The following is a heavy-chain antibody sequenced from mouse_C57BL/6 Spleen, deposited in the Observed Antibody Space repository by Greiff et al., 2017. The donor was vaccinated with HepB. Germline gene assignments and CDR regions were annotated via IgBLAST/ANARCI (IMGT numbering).Heavy chain of an antibody. CDR1: GFNIKDDY. D-gene: IGHD2-3*01. CDR3: TTPLDGREFAY. V-gene: IGHV14-4*01. J-gene: IGHJ3*01. CDR2: IDPENGDT. Sequence: VQLQQSGAELVRPGASVKLSCTASGFNIKDDYMHWVKQRPEQGLEWIGWIDPENGDTEYASKFQGKATITADTPSNTAYLQLSSLTSEDTAVYYCTTPLDGREFAYWGQGTLVTVSA.